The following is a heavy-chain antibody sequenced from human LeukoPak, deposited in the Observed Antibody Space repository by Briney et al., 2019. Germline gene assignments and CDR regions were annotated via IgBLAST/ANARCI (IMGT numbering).Heavy chain of an antibody. CDR2: ISSSGSTI. D-gene: IGHD2-15*01. CDR1: GFTFSDYY. Sequence: GGSLRLSCAASGFTFSDYYMSWIRQAPGKGLEWVPYISSSGSTIYYADSVKGRFTISRDNAKNSLYLQMNSLRAEDTAVYYCARDSDCSGGSCYGVDVWGQGTTVTVSS. J-gene: IGHJ6*02. CDR3: ARDSDCSGGSCYGVDV. V-gene: IGHV3-11*01.